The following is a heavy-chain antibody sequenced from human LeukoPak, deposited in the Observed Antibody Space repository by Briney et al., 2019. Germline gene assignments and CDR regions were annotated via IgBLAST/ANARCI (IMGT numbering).Heavy chain of an antibody. J-gene: IGHJ4*02. D-gene: IGHD3-10*01. CDR1: GFTFSSYA. Sequence: PGRSLRLSCAASGFTFSSYAMHWVRQAPGKGLEWVAVISYDGSNKYYADSVKGRFTISRDNSKNTLYLQMNSLRAEDTAVYYCARGKWFGTYFFDYWGQGTLVTLSS. CDR3: ARGKWFGTYFFDY. CDR2: ISYDGSNK. V-gene: IGHV3-30*04.